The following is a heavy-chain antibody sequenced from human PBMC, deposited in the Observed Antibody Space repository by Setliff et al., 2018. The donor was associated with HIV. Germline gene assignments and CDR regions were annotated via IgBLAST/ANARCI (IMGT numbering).Heavy chain of an antibody. Sequence: PGGSLRLSCAASGFTFSSYSMNWVRQAPGKGLEWISYIGSSSSTIYYADSVKGRFTISRDNAKNSLYLQMNSLRAEDTAVYYCARTPHYYDYAWGSYGAPLYYFDHWGQGALVTV. J-gene: IGHJ4*02. D-gene: IGHD3-16*01. CDR1: GFTFSSYS. CDR3: ARTPHYYDYAWGSYGAPLYYFDH. CDR2: IGSSSSTI. V-gene: IGHV3-48*01.